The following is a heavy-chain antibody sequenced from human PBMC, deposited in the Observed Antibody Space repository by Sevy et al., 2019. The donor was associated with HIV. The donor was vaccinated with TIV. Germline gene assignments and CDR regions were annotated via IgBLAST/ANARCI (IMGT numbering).Heavy chain of an antibody. CDR3: ARGGVSTTTPFDY. D-gene: IGHD3-16*02. CDR1: GGSISNYR. V-gene: IGHV4-4*07. J-gene: IGHJ4*02. Sequence: SETLSLTCTVSGGSISNYRWSWIRQPAGKGLEWIGRTYTRGSPNDNPSLNSRVAMSVDTSKNQFSLKLSSVTAADTAVYYYARGGVSTTTPFDYWGQGTLVTVSS. CDR2: TYTRGSP.